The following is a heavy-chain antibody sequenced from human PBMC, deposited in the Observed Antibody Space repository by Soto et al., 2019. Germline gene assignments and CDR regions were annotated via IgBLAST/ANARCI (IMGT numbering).Heavy chain of an antibody. J-gene: IGHJ3*02. D-gene: IGHD3-10*01. CDR2: MNPNSGNT. V-gene: IGHV1-8*01. CDR1: GYTFTSYD. Sequence: QVQLVQSGAEVKKPGASVKVSCKASGYTFTSYDINWVRQATGQGLEWMGWMNPNSGNTVYAQKFQGRVNMSRNTSISTPYMELRSLRSEDTAVYYCARGINYYDSGDDAFDIWGQGTMVTVSS. CDR3: ARGINYYDSGDDAFDI.